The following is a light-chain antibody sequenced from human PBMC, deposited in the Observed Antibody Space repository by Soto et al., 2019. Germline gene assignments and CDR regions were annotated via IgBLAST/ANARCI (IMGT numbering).Light chain of an antibody. CDR3: QQRSNGFT. CDR1: QSISSN. CDR2: DAS. Sequence: EIVLTQSPANLSVSPGERATLSCRASQSISSNLGWYQQKPGQAPRLLIYDASARATGIPARFSGSGSGTDFTLTISSLEPEDFAVYYCQQRSNGFTFGPGTRLEIK. V-gene: IGKV3-11*01. J-gene: IGKJ5*01.